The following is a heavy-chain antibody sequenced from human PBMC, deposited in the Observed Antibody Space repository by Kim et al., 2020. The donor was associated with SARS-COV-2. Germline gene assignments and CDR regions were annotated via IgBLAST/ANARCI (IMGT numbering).Heavy chain of an antibody. CDR2: ISSSSSPL. V-gene: IGHV3-48*02. Sequence: GGSLRLSCAASGFTFSRYSMNWVRQAPGKGLEGVSYISSSSSPLYYADPVQGRFPISRDNAQNSLFLPMNSLGDAGPALYFCARELILSSGWVRAPLDY. CDR3: ARELILSSGWVRAPLDY. J-gene: IGHJ4*01. CDR1: GFTFSRYS. D-gene: IGHD6-19*01.